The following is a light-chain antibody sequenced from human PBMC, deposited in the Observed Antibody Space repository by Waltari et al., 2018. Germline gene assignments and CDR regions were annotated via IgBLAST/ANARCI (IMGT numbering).Light chain of an antibody. V-gene: IGLV2-14*03. Sequence: QSALTQAASVSGSPGQSITISCTGTSSDVGGYKSVSWYQQHPGKAPKVLFYDVTNRPEGVSTRFSGSKAGNTASLTISGLQAEDEADYYCSAYTRSGTYVFGTGTKVTVL. CDR2: DVT. J-gene: IGLJ1*01. CDR1: SSDVGGYKS. CDR3: SAYTRSGTYV.